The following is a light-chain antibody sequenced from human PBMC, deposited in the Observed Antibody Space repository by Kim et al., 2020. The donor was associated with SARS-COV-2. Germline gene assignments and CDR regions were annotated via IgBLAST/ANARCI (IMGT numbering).Light chain of an antibody. Sequence: QSALTQPPSASGSPGQSVTISCTGTSSDVGGYNYVSWYQQHPGKAPKLMIFPVSKRPSGVPDRFSGSKSGNTASLTVSGLQAEDEADYYCSSYAGRNNVVFGGGTQLTVL. CDR2: PVS. J-gene: IGLJ2*01. CDR3: SSYAGRNNVV. V-gene: IGLV2-8*01. CDR1: SSDVGGYNY.